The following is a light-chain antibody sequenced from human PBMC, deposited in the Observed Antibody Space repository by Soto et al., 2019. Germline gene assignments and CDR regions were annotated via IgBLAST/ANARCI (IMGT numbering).Light chain of an antibody. CDR1: QSVSSY. J-gene: IGKJ1*01. CDR3: QRYGSSGT. Sequence: EIVLTQSPATLSLSPGESATLSCRASQSVSSYLAWYQQKPGQAPRLLIYDASNRATGIPARFSGSGSGTDFTLTISRLEPEDFAVYYCQRYGSSGTFGQGTKVDIK. V-gene: IGKV3-11*01. CDR2: DAS.